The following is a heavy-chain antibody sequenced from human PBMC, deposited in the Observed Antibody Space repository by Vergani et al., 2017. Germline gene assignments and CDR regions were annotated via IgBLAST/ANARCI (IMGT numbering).Heavy chain of an antibody. CDR2: IWYDGSNK. CDR3: ARGYCSGGSCYSGFDY. Sequence: QVQLVESGGGVVQPGRSLRLSCAASGFTFSSYGMHWVRQAPGKGLEWVAVIWYDGSNKYYADSVKGRFTISRDNSKNTLYLQMNSLRAEDTAVYYCARGYCSGGSCYSGFDYWGQGTLVTVSS. V-gene: IGHV3-33*01. D-gene: IGHD2-15*01. J-gene: IGHJ4*02. CDR1: GFTFSSYG.